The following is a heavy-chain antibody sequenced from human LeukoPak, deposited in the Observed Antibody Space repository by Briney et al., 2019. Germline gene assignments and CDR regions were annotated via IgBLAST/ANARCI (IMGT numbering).Heavy chain of an antibody. V-gene: IGHV1-2*02. J-gene: IGHJ4*02. CDR1: GYTFTSYG. D-gene: IGHD2-15*01. CDR2: INPNSGGT. CDR3: ARGGRTKLGNIVVVVAAELDY. Sequence: GASVKVSCKASGYTFTSYGISWVRQAPGQGLEWMGWINPNSGGTNYAQKFQGRVTMTRDASISTAYMELSRLRSDDTAVYYCARGGRTKLGNIVVVVAAELDYWGQGTLVTVSS.